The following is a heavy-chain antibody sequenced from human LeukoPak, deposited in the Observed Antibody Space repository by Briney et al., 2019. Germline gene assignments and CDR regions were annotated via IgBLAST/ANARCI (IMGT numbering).Heavy chain of an antibody. Sequence: ASVKVSCKASGHALKELSIHWVRQTPGKGLEWMGGFDPEDGETIYAQKFQGRLSMPEDTSTDTSYMYLTRLTSDDTAVYYCAIDSTWTRDAFDIWGQGTLVTVSS. J-gene: IGHJ3*02. V-gene: IGHV1-24*01. CDR1: GHALKELS. D-gene: IGHD3/OR15-3a*01. CDR2: FDPEDGET. CDR3: AIDSTWTRDAFDI.